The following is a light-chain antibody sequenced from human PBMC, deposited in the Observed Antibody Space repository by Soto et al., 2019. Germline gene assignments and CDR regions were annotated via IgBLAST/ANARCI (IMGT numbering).Light chain of an antibody. CDR3: QQRSNWPLT. CDR1: QSVSSY. J-gene: IGKJ4*01. CDR2: DAS. V-gene: IGKV3-11*01. Sequence: EIVLTQSPATLSLSPGERATLSCRASQSVSSYLAWYQQKPGQAPRLLIYDASNSATGIPARFSGSGSVTYFTLTISCLEPEDFAVYYCQQRSNWPLTFGGGTKVEIK.